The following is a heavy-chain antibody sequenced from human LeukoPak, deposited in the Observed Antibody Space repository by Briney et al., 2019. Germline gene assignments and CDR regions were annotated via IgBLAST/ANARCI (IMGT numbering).Heavy chain of an antibody. V-gene: IGHV1-46*01. CDR3: AREGGATDPFDY. D-gene: IGHD5-24*01. CDR1: GGTFSSYA. CDR2: INPSGGST. Sequence: ASVKVSCKASGGTFSSYAISWVRQAPGQGLEWMGIINPSGGSTSYARKFQGRVTMTRDTSTSTVYMELSSLRSEDTAVYYCAREGGATDPFDYWGQGTLVTVSS. J-gene: IGHJ4*02.